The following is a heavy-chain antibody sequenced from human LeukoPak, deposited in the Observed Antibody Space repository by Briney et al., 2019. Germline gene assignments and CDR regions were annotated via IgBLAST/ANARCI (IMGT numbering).Heavy chain of an antibody. Sequence: SETLSLTCTVSGGSISSGGYYWSWIRQHPGKGLEWIVYIYYSGSTYYNPSLKSRVTISVDTSKNQFSLKLSSVTAADTAVYYCATYYDFWSGYYSRAWFDPWGQGTLVTVSS. CDR2: IYYSGST. CDR1: GGSISSGGYY. CDR3: ATYYDFWSGYYSRAWFDP. V-gene: IGHV4-31*03. J-gene: IGHJ5*02. D-gene: IGHD3-3*01.